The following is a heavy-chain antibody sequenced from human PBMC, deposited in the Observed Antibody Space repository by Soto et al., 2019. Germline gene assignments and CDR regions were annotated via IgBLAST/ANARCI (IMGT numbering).Heavy chain of an antibody. Sequence: SETLSLTCTVSGGSISSGDFYWSWIRQHPGRGLEWIGYIYHSGSTYYNPSLKSRVHISVDTSKNQFSLRLSSVTAADTAVYFCARDSSGFSYVLDYWGQGTLVTVSS. CDR1: GGSISSGDFY. D-gene: IGHD3-22*01. J-gene: IGHJ4*02. V-gene: IGHV4-31*03. CDR3: ARDSSGFSYVLDY. CDR2: IYHSGST.